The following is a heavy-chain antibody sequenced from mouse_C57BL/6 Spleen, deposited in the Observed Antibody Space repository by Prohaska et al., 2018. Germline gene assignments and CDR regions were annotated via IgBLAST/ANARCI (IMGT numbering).Heavy chain of an antibody. CDR1: GYTFTSYW. D-gene: IGHD3-1*01. Sequence: QVQLQQPGAELVKPGASVKLSCKASGYTFTSYWMQWVKQRPGQGLEWIGEIDPSDSYTNYNQKFKGKATLTVDTSSSTAYMQLSSLTSEDSAVYYCARSGGDGAMDYWGQGTSVTVSS. V-gene: IGHV1-50*01. CDR2: IDPSDSYT. CDR3: ARSGGDGAMDY. J-gene: IGHJ4*01.